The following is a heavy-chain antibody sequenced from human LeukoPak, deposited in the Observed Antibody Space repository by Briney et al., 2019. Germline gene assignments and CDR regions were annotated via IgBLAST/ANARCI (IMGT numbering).Heavy chain of an antibody. Sequence: GGSLRLSCAASGFTFSSYAMSWVRQAPGKGLAWVSPISGSAGSTYYADSVKGRFTISRDNSKNTLYLQMNSLRAEDTAVYYCAKDHHNYDILTGYYYFDYWGQGTLVTVSS. V-gene: IGHV3-23*01. D-gene: IGHD3-9*01. CDR2: ISGSAGST. J-gene: IGHJ4*02. CDR1: GFTFSSYA. CDR3: AKDHHNYDILTGYYYFDY.